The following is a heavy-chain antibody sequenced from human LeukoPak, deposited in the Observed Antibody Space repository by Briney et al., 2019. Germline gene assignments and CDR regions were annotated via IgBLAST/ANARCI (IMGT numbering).Heavy chain of an antibody. J-gene: IGHJ4*02. CDR2: ISSSSSDI. CDR1: GFTFSIYS. Sequence: PGGSLRLSCAASGFTFSIYSMNWVRQAPGKGLEWVSSISSSSSDIYYADSVKGRFTISRDNADAKNSLYLQMNSLRAEDTAVYYCAIERPYFDYWGQGTLVTVSS. V-gene: IGHV3-21*01. CDR3: AIERPYFDY.